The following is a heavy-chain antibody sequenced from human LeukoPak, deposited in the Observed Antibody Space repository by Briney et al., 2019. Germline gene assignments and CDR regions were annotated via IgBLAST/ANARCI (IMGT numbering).Heavy chain of an antibody. CDR3: AREETMDMFDY. D-gene: IGHD3-10*01. Sequence: PGGSLRLSCAASGFTFSSYGMHWVRQAPGKGLEWVAVISYDGSNKYYADSVKGRFTISRDDSKNTLYLQMNSLRAEDTAVYYWAREETMDMFDYGGQEPLVTVPS. J-gene: IGHJ4*02. V-gene: IGHV3-30*19. CDR1: GFTFSSYG. CDR2: ISYDGSNK.